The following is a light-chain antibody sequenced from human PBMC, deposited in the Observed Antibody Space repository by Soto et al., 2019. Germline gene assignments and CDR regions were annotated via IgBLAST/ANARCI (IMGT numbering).Light chain of an antibody. Sequence: EIVWTQSPATLALSPGERATLSCRASQSVSSYLAWYQQKPGQAPRLLIYDASNSSTGIPARFSGSGSGTDFTLTISSLEPEDFAVYYCQQRSNWPWTFGQGTKVESK. J-gene: IGKJ1*01. CDR1: QSVSSY. CDR2: DAS. V-gene: IGKV3-11*01. CDR3: QQRSNWPWT.